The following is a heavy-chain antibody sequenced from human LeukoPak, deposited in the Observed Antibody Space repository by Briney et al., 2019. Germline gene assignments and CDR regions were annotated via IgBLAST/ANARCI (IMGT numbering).Heavy chain of an antibody. CDR2: ISSSSSTI. J-gene: IGHJ3*02. Sequence: GGSLRLSCAASGFTFSSYSMNWVRQAPGKGLEWVSYISSSSSTIYYADSVKGRFTISRDNAKNSLYLQMNSLRAEDTAVYYCARERGYSYGYGAFDIWGQGTMVTVSS. CDR3: ARERGYSYGYGAFDI. V-gene: IGHV3-48*01. CDR1: GFTFSSYS. D-gene: IGHD5-18*01.